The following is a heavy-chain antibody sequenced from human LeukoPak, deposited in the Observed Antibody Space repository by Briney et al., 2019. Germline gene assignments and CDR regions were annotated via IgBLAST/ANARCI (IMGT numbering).Heavy chain of an antibody. V-gene: IGHV3-74*01. CDR1: GFSFSSYW. CDR3: ARGQAQQWPVSPWNYYYMDA. CDR2: LNSDGSST. Sequence: GGSLRLSCAASGFSFSSYWMHWVRQAPGKGLVWVSRLNSDGSSTTYADSVKGRFTISRDNAKNTLYLQMNSLRAEDTAVYYCARGQAQQWPVSPWNYYYMDAWGKGTTVTISS. J-gene: IGHJ6*03. D-gene: IGHD6-19*01.